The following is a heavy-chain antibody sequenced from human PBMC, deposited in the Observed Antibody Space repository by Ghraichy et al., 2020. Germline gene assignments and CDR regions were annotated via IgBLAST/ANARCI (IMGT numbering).Heavy chain of an antibody. CDR1: GFTFSDYY. D-gene: IGHD1-14*01. V-gene: IGHV3-11*01. J-gene: IGHJ5*02. CDR2: ISVGGGTI. CDR3: ARDRKIGAAQRFDL. Sequence: GGSLRLSCEASGFTFSDYYMSWIRQAPGKGLQWIAYISVGGGTISYSDSVRGRFTISRDSAKNSVSLQMNGLGPDDTAVYYCARDRKIGAAQRFDLYGQRTLVTVPS.